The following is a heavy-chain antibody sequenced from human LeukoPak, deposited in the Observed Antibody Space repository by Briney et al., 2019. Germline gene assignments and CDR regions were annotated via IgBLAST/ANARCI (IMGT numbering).Heavy chain of an antibody. J-gene: IGHJ4*02. CDR3: ARDSNHYGSDY. CDR1: GGSISSSSYY. V-gene: IGHV4-39*02. D-gene: IGHD3-10*01. Sequence: PSETLSLTCTVSGGSISSSSYYWGWIRQPPGKGLEWIGSIYYSGSTYYNPSLKSRVTISVDTSKNQFSLKLSSVTAADTAVYYCARDSNHYGSDYWGQGTLVTVSS. CDR2: IYYSGST.